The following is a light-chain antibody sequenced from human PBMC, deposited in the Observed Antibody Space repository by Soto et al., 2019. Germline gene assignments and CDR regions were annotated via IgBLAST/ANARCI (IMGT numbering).Light chain of an antibody. CDR3: QQYGSSPIT. CDR2: DAS. Sequence: EIVLTQSPDTLSLSPGESATLSCRAIRSVNSYLAWYQQNPGRAPRLIISDASNRATGIPDTFSGSGSGTDFTLTISILETEDLAVYYCQQYGSSPITLGPGTRRDLK. CDR1: RSVNSY. V-gene: IGKV3-20*01. J-gene: IGKJ5*01.